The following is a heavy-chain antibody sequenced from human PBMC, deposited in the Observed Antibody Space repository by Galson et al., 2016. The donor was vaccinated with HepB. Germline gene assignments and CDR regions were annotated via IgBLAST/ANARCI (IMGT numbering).Heavy chain of an antibody. CDR1: GFTFTTYW. D-gene: IGHD6-13*01. CDR2: INQDGSVR. CDR3: ARAIGAADAY. J-gene: IGHJ4*02. Sequence: SLRLSCAASGFTFTTYWMIWVRQAPGKGLEWVANINQDGSVRYYVDSVKGRFTISRDNAKSSVYLQMNSLRAEDTAVYYCARAIGAADAYWGQGTLVIVSS. V-gene: IGHV3-7*01.